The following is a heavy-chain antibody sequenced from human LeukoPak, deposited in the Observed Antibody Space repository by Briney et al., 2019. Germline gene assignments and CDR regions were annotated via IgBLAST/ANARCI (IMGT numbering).Heavy chain of an antibody. V-gene: IGHV6-1*01. J-gene: IGHJ4*02. D-gene: IGHD6-19*01. CDR2: TYYRSRWHS. Sequence: SQTLSLTCAISGDSVSSNSGAWNWIRQSPSRGLEWLGRTYYRSRWHSDYAPSVKSRISIKPDISKNLFSLQLNSVTPEDTAMYYCARQDSGYIDYWGQGTLVTVSS. CDR1: GDSVSSNSGA. CDR3: ARQDSGYIDY.